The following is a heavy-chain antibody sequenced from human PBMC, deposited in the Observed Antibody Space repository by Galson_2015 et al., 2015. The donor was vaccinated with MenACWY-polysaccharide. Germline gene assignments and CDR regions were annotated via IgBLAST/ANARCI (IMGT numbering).Heavy chain of an antibody. V-gene: IGHV3-30*18. D-gene: IGHD2-8*01. CDR1: GFTFSDYA. J-gene: IGHJ6*02. Sequence: SLRLSCAASGFTFSDYAIHWVRQAPGKGLEWVAVISYDGDNKYYADSVKARLTVSRDDFNYTVYLQMNSLRAEDTAVYFCAKDRPLRGLTKYYYGMDVWGQGTTVTVSS. CDR2: ISYDGDNK. CDR3: AKDRPLRGLTKYYYGMDV.